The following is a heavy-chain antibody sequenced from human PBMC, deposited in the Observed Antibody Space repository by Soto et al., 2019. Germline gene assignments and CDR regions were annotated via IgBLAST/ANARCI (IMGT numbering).Heavy chain of an antibody. V-gene: IGHV1-46*01. J-gene: IGHJ4*01. Sequence: CTASGHRFTTYFMNWVRHAPGQGLAWMGVINPTGVSTTYAQKFRGRVTMTKDTSTGPVYMELNSLRSEDTAVYYCATGVVQYLQIVRGSCVMWYVVYWG. CDR2: INPTGVST. D-gene: IGHD4-4*01. CDR3: ATGVVQYLQIVRGSCVMWYVVY. CDR1: GHRFTTYF.